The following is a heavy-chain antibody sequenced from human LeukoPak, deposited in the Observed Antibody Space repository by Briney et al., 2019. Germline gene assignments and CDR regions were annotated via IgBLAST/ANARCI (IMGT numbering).Heavy chain of an antibody. CDR1: GGSISSYY. CDR2: IYYSGST. V-gene: IGHV4-59*01. CDR3: AGCLGYYYYYMDV. J-gene: IGHJ6*03. Sequence: SETLSLTCTVSGGSISSYYWSWIRQPPGKGLEWIGYIYYSGSTNYNPSLESRVTISVDTSKNQFSLKLSSVTAADTAVYYCAGCLGYYYYYMDVWGKGTTVTVSS. D-gene: IGHD3-16*01.